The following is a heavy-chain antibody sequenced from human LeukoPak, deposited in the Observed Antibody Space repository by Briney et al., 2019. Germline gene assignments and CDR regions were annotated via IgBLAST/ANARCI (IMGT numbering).Heavy chain of an antibody. Sequence: GASVKVSCKASGGTFSSYAISWVRQAPGQGLEWMGRIIPILGIANYAQKFQGRVTITADKSTSTAYMELSSLRSDDTAVYYCARGSIAAAAVNYWGQGTLVTVSS. CDR3: ARGSIAAAAVNY. V-gene: IGHV1-69*04. J-gene: IGHJ4*02. D-gene: IGHD6-13*01. CDR1: GGTFSSYA. CDR2: IIPILGIA.